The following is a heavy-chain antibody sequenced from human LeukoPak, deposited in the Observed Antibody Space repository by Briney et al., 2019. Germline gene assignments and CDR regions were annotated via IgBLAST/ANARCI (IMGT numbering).Heavy chain of an antibody. Sequence: PGGSLRLSCAASGFTFSSYAMHWVRQAPGKGLEWVAVISHDGSNKYYADSVKGRFTISRDNSKNTLYLQMNSLRAEDTAVYYCARAGYYYDSSGYYQGGQFDYWGQGTLVTVSS. D-gene: IGHD3-22*01. CDR3: ARAGYYYDSSGYYQGGQFDY. J-gene: IGHJ4*02. CDR2: ISHDGSNK. CDR1: GFTFSSYA. V-gene: IGHV3-30*04.